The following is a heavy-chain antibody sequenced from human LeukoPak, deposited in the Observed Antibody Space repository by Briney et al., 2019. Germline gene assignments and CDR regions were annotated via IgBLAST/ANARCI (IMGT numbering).Heavy chain of an antibody. Sequence: PGGSLRLSCAASGFTFSSYAMSWVRHAPGKGLEWVSVIYSGGSTYYADSVKGRFTISRDNSKNTLYLQMNSLRAEDTAVYYCARVLTMVRGVIILAYYFDYWGQGTLVTVSS. CDR2: IYSGGST. CDR3: ARVLTMVRGVIILAYYFDY. V-gene: IGHV3-66*01. J-gene: IGHJ4*02. D-gene: IGHD3-10*01. CDR1: GFTFSSYA.